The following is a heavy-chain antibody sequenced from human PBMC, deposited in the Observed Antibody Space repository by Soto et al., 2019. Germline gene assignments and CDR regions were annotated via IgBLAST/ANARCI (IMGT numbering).Heavy chain of an antibody. CDR3: ARTYDGSGPNSGGYGFDI. CDR1: GVSVSTYY. CDR2: IYYSGST. Sequence: PSETLSLTCTVSGVSVSTYYWSWTRQPPGKGLEWIAYIYYSGSTNYNPSLKSRVTISVDTSKNQFSLKLPSVTAADTAVYYCARTYDGSGPNSGGYGFDIWGQGAMVT. J-gene: IGHJ3*02. V-gene: IGHV4-59*02. D-gene: IGHD3-22*01.